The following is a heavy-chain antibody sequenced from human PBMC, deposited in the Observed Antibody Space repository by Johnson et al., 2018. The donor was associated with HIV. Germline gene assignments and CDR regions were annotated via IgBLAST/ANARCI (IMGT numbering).Heavy chain of an antibody. CDR2: IYSGGST. CDR1: GFTVSSNY. V-gene: IGHV3-53*02. CDR3: ARGGARPYDAFDI. Sequence: VQLVETGGGLIQPGGSLRLSCAASGFTVSSNYMSWVRQAPGKGLEWVSVIYSGGSTYYADSVTGRFTISRDNSKNTLYLQMNSLRAEDTAVYYCARGGARPYDAFDIWGQGTMVTVSS. D-gene: IGHD3-16*01. J-gene: IGHJ3*02.